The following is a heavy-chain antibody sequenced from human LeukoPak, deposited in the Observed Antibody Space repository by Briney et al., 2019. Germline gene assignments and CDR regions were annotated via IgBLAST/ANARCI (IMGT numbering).Heavy chain of an antibody. D-gene: IGHD3-16*01. CDR3: ARGAAGYDYYYYMDV. V-gene: IGHV1-2*02. Sequence: ASVKVSCKASGYTFTDYAMNWVRQAPGQGLEWMGCINPNTGDTNYARQFQGRVTMTRDTSISTAHMDLSRLRSDDTAVYYCARGAAGYDYYYYMDVWGKGTTVTISS. J-gene: IGHJ6*03. CDR2: INPNTGDT. CDR1: GYTFTDYA.